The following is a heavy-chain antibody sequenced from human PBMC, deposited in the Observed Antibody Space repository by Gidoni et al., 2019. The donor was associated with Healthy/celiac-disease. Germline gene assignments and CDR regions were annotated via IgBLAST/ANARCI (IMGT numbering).Heavy chain of an antibody. CDR3: ARERIQLWLRVCDY. D-gene: IGHD5-18*01. Sequence: QVQLVQSGAEVQKPGTSVNVSCQPPGSTFTGYYMHWVRQAPGQGLEWMGRINPNSGGTNYAQKFQGRVTMTRDTSISTAYMELSRLRSDDTAVYYCARERIQLWLRVCDYWGQGTLVTVSS. CDR1: GSTFTGYY. CDR2: INPNSGGT. V-gene: IGHV1-2*06. J-gene: IGHJ4*02.